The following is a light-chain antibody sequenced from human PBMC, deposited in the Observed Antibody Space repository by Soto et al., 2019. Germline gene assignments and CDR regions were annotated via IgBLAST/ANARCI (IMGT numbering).Light chain of an antibody. V-gene: IGKV3-20*01. CDR3: HQYGSSPLPGGSPLP. J-gene: IGKJ4*01. Sequence: ENVLTQSPGTLSLSPGERATLSCRASQSVSGNYLAWYQHKPGQAPRLLIYGASSRATGIADRFSGSGSGTDFSLTISRLEPEDFAVYYCHQYGSSPLPGGSPLPFGGGTKVEIK. CDR2: GAS. CDR1: QSVSGNY.